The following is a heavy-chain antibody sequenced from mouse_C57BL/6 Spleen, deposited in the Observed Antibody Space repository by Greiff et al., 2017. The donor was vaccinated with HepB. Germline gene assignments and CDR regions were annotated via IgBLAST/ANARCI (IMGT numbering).Heavy chain of an antibody. Sequence: QVQLQQSGAELVRPGTSVKLSCKASGYTFTSYWMHWVKQRPGQGLEWIGVIDPSDSYTNYNQKFKGKATLTVDTSSSTAYMQLSSLTSEDSAVYYCALITTVVVPWGQGTTLTVSS. CDR3: ALITTVVVP. CDR1: GYTFTSYW. V-gene: IGHV1-59*01. D-gene: IGHD1-1*01. CDR2: IDPSDSYT. J-gene: IGHJ2*01.